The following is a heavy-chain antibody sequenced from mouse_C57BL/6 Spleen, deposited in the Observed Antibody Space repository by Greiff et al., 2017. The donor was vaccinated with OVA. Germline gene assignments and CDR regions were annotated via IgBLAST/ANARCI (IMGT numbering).Heavy chain of an antibody. D-gene: IGHD3-2*02. V-gene: IGHV1-53*01. Sequence: QVQLQQPGTELVKPGASVKLSCKASGYTFTSYWMHWVKQRPGQGLEWIGNINPSNGGTNYNEKFKSKATLTVDKSSSTASMQLRSLTSEDSAVYYCARGGSSGYDYFDYWGQGTTLTVSS. CDR2: INPSNGGT. CDR1: GYTFTSYW. J-gene: IGHJ2*01. CDR3: ARGGSSGYDYFDY.